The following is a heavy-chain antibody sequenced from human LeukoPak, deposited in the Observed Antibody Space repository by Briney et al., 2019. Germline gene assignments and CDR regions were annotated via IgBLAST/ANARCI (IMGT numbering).Heavy chain of an antibody. J-gene: IGHJ4*02. CDR1: GFTVSSNY. Sequence: GGSLRLSCAASGFTVSSNYMSWVRQAPGKGLEWVSVIYSGGSTYYADSVKGRFTISRDNSKNTLYLQMNSLRAEDTAVYYCAKVSVPFYSSSWYSAPDYWGQGTLVTVSS. CDR3: AKVSVPFYSSSWYSAPDY. V-gene: IGHV3-53*01. D-gene: IGHD6-13*01. CDR2: IYSGGST.